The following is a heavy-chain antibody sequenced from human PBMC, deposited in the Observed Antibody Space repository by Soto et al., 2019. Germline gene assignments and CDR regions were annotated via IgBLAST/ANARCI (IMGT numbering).Heavy chain of an antibody. J-gene: IGHJ6*02. D-gene: IGHD3-3*01. CDR3: AKDMEQPITIFGVVIKPGGSDYGMDV. CDR2: ISWNSGSI. V-gene: IGHV3-9*01. CDR1: GFTFDDYA. Sequence: GGSLRLSCAASGFTFDDYAMHWVRQAPGKGLEWVSGISWNSGSIGYADSVKGRFTISRDNAKNSLYLQMNSLRAEDTALYYCAKDMEQPITIFGVVIKPGGSDYGMDVWGQGTTVTVSS.